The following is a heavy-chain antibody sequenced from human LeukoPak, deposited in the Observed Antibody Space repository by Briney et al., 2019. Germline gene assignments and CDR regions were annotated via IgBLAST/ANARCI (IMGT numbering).Heavy chain of an antibody. CDR1: GFTFDDYG. Sequence: GGSLRLSCAASGFTFDDYGMSWVRQAPGKGLEWVSGINWNGGSTGYADSVKGRFTISRENAKNSLYLQMNSLRAEDTALYYCASLYSSGRYNYHFDYWGQGTLVTVSS. CDR3: ASLYSSGRYNYHFDY. J-gene: IGHJ4*02. D-gene: IGHD6-19*01. CDR2: INWNGGST. V-gene: IGHV3-20*04.